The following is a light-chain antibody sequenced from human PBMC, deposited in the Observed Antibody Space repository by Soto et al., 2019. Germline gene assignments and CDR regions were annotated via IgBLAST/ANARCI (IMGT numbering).Light chain of an antibody. CDR3: LHRTNWPPLT. J-gene: IGKJ4*01. Sequence: EIVLTQSPATLSLSPGERATLSCRASQSVSSYLAWYQQKPGQAPRLLIYDASNRATGIPARFSGSGSGTDFTLTISSLEPEDFAVYYCLHRTNWPPLTFGGGTKVEIK. CDR1: QSVSSY. CDR2: DAS. V-gene: IGKV3-11*01.